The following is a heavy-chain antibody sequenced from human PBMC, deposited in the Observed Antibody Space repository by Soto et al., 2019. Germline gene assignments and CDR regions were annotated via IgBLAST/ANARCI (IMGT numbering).Heavy chain of an antibody. CDR1: PGSISSYY. D-gene: IGHD1-26*01. CDR2: VAYRGTS. V-gene: IGHV4-59*01. J-gene: IGHJ5*02. Sequence: QVQLQESGPGLVKPSETLTLTCTVSPGSISSYYWSWIRQPPGRGLDWIGHVAYRGTSKYNPSLKSRGSISVSTSKRQYSVRLTSVTAADTAVYYCARGAQDYYFDHWGQGILVTVPS. CDR3: ARGAQDYYFDH.